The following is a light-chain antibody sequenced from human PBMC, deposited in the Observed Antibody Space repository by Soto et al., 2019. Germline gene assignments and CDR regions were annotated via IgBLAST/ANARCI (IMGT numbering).Light chain of an antibody. CDR2: DAS. CDR1: QSVSSY. Sequence: EIVLTQSPATLSLSPGERATLSCRASQSVSSYLAWYQQKPGQAPRLLIYDASNRATGIPARFSGSGSGTDLTLAMSGREGEEVAVYCCQERGNSPHTFGQGTKLEMK. J-gene: IGKJ2*01. CDR3: QERGNSPHT. V-gene: IGKV3-11*01.